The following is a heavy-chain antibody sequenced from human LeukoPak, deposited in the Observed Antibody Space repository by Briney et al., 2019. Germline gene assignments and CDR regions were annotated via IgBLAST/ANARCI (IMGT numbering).Heavy chain of an antibody. V-gene: IGHV4-59*01. CDR2: VYYNGNT. CDR1: GGSISSYH. D-gene: IGHD3-10*01. CDR3: ARDGGYGSGSYYFDY. J-gene: IGHJ4*02. Sequence: SETLSLTCTVSGGSISSYHWSWIRQSPGKGLEWIGYVYYNGNTNYNPSLKSRVTISVDMSKNQFSLKLSSVTAADTAVYYCARDGGYGSGSYYFDYWGQGTLVTVSS.